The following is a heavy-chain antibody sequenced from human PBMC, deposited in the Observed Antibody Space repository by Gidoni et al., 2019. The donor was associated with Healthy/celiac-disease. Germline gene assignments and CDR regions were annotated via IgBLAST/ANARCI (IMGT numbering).Heavy chain of an antibody. CDR1: GSTFSSYG. J-gene: IGHJ4*02. V-gene: IGHV3-33*08. CDR3: ARSEGRITIFGGMPPLPGY. D-gene: IGHD3-3*01. CDR2: IWYDGSNK. Sequence: QVQLVESGGGVVQPGRSLRLSCAASGSTFSSYGLHWVRQAPGQGLAWVAVIWYDGSNKYYADSVKGRFTISRDNSKNTLYLQMNSLRAEDTAVYYCARSEGRITIFGGMPPLPGYWGQGTLVTVSS.